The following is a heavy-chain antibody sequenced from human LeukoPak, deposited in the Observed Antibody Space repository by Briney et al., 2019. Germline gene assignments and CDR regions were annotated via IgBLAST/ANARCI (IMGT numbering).Heavy chain of an antibody. CDR2: INPHSGKT. J-gene: IGHJ5*02. CDR3: ARLSSHYGDYKVDP. D-gene: IGHD4-17*01. Sequence: ASVKVSCKTSGYPFRNYDINWVRQATGQGLEWMGWINPHSGKTGYAQKFQGRVTMTTDTSANSAYMDLSSLRSEDTAVYYCARLSSHYGDYKVDPWGQGTLVTVSS. V-gene: IGHV1-8*01. CDR1: GYPFRNYD.